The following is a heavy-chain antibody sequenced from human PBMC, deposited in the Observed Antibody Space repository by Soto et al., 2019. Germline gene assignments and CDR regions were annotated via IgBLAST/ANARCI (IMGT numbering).Heavy chain of an antibody. Sequence: QVHLVPSGAAAKKPGASVKFSCKAAVLSFTGNYIHWLRQAPGQGLAWMGWINAHSGDTEYAQKFQGTVTLTRDTSIATAYMTLTSLTSDDTALYYCAKGLTRHLAYGLDPWGQGTQVTVSS. CDR1: VLSFTGNY. J-gene: IGHJ5*02. CDR3: AKGLTRHLAYGLDP. V-gene: IGHV1-2*02. CDR2: INAHSGDT. D-gene: IGHD3-16*01.